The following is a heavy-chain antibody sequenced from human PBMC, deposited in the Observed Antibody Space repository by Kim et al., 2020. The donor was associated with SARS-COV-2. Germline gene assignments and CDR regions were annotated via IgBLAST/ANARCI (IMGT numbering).Heavy chain of an antibody. CDR2: IYYSGST. CDR3: ARTRDCNSATCYICDY. CDR1: GGSISSGGYY. J-gene: IGHJ4*02. V-gene: IGHV4-31*03. Sequence: SETLSLTCTVSGGSISSGGYYWSWIRQHPGKGLEWIGYIYYSGSTYYNPSLKSRVTISVDPSKNQFSLKLSSVTAADTAVYYCARTRDCNSATCYICDYWGQGTLVTVSS. D-gene: IGHD2-2*02.